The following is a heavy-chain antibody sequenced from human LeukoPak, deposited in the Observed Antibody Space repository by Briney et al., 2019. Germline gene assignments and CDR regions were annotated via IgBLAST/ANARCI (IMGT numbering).Heavy chain of an antibody. CDR1: GYTFTGHY. CDR2: INPNSGGA. J-gene: IGHJ4*02. Sequence: RASVKVSCTASGYTFTGHYMHWVRQAPGQGLEWMGWINPNSGGARFAEKFQGRVTMTRDTSITTSYVELSRLRSDDTAVYYCAIFAVAGLPQDYWGQGTLPIVSS. CDR3: AIFAVAGLPQDY. V-gene: IGHV1-2*02. D-gene: IGHD6-19*01.